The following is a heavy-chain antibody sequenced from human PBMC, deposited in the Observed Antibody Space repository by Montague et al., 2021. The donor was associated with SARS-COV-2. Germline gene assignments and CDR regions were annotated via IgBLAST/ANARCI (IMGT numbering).Heavy chain of an antibody. Sequence: SETLSLTCAVSGGSINNYYWSWIRQPAGKGLEWIGRICTSGSTNHSPSLKSRVTISVDTSRNHLSLELTSVTAADTAVYYCARDSRTSGWCYWDHGLDVWGQGTTVIVSS. CDR1: GGSINNYY. J-gene: IGHJ6*02. CDR2: ICTSGST. CDR3: ARDSRTSGWCYWDHGLDV. V-gene: IGHV4-4*07. D-gene: IGHD6-19*01.